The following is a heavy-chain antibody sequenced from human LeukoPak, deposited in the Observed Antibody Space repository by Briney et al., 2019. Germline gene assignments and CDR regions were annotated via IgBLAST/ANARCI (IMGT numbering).Heavy chain of an antibody. CDR1: GFTFSSYW. D-gene: IGHD2-15*01. V-gene: IGHV3-7*01. Sequence: GGSLRLSCAASGFTFSSYWMSWVRQAPAKGLEWVANIKQDGSEKYYVDSVKGRFTISRDNAKNSLYLQMHSLRAEDTAVYYCARDYFPGCSGGSCYGVGPDAFDIWGQGTMVTVSS. CDR3: ARDYFPGCSGGSCYGVGPDAFDI. J-gene: IGHJ3*02. CDR2: IKQDGSEK.